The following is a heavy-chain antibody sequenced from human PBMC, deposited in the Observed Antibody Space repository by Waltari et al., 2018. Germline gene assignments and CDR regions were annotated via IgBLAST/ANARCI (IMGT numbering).Heavy chain of an antibody. Sequence: EVQLVQSGAAVKKPGESLKISCEASGYSFTNYWIGWVRQMPGKGLEWMAIIYPGDSDTRYNPSFQGQVTISADKSISTAYLQWGSLKASDTAMYYCGRGRAVDLIDYWGQGTLVTVSS. V-gene: IGHV5-51*01. CDR1: GYSFTNYW. D-gene: IGHD3-16*01. J-gene: IGHJ4*02. CDR2: IYPGDSDT. CDR3: GRGRAVDLIDY.